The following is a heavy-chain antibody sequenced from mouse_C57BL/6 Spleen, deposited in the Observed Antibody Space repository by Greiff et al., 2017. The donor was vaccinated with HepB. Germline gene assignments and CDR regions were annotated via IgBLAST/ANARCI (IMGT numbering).Heavy chain of an antibody. CDR3: ARSAPYGNYGFDY. D-gene: IGHD2-1*01. Sequence: SGAELVRPGTSVKVSCKASGYAFTNYLIEWVKQRPGQGLEWIGVINPGSGGTNYNEKFKGKATLTADKSSSTAYMQLSSLTSEDSAVYFCARSAPYGNYGFDYWGQGTTLTVSS. J-gene: IGHJ2*01. CDR2: INPGSGGT. V-gene: IGHV1-54*01. CDR1: GYAFTNYL.